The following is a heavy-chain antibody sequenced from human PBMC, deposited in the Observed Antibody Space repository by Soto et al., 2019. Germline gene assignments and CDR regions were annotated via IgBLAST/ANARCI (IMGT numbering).Heavy chain of an antibody. CDR2: ISGSDGST. V-gene: IGHV3-23*01. Sequence: PGGSLRLSCAASGFTFSSYAMSWVRQAPGKGLEWVSVISGSDGSTYYADSVKGRFTISRDNSKNTLYLQMNTLRAEDTAVYYCAKSAPYYDFWSGYCIHWGQGTLVTVSS. D-gene: IGHD3-3*01. J-gene: IGHJ4*02. CDR1: GFTFSSYA. CDR3: AKSAPYYDFWSGYCIH.